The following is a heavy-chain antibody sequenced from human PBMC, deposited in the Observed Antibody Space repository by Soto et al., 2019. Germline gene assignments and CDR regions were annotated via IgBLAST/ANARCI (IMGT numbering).Heavy chain of an antibody. Sequence: GGFLRHSCAASGLTFSDYAISWVRQAPGKGLEWVSAISGSGGSTYYADSVKGRFTISRDNSKNTLYLQMNSLRAEDTAVYYCAKAGGTYYYTFDIWGQGTMVTVSS. CDR2: ISGSGGST. D-gene: IGHD3-10*01. V-gene: IGHV3-23*01. CDR1: GLTFSDYA. CDR3: AKAGGTYYYTFDI. J-gene: IGHJ3*02.